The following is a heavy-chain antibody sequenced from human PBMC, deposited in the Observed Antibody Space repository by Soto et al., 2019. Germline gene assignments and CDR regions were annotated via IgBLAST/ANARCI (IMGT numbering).Heavy chain of an antibody. CDR1: GGSISSSSYY. CDR3: ARRRTDEGGITFGGVPSWFDP. CDR2: IYYSGST. V-gene: IGHV4-39*01. J-gene: IGHJ5*02. D-gene: IGHD3-16*01. Sequence: PSETLSLTCTVSGGSISSSSYYWGWIRQPPGKGLEWIGSIYYSGSTYYNPSLKSRVTISVDTSKNQFSLKLSSVTAADTAVYYCARRRTDEGGITFGGVPSWFDPWGQGTLVTVSS.